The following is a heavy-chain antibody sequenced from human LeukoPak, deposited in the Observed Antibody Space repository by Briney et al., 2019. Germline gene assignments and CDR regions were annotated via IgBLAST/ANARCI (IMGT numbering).Heavy chain of an antibody. CDR2: ISAYNGNT. J-gene: IGHJ6*02. CDR3: ARDVLSIAVAGKTYYYYGMDV. V-gene: IGHV1-18*01. D-gene: IGHD6-19*01. Sequence: APVKVSCKASGYTFTSYGISWVRQAPGQGLEWMGWISAYNGNTNYAQKLQGRVTMTTDTSTSTAYMELRSLRSDDTAVYYCARDVLSIAVAGKTYYYYGMDVWGQGTTVTVSS. CDR1: GYTFTSYG.